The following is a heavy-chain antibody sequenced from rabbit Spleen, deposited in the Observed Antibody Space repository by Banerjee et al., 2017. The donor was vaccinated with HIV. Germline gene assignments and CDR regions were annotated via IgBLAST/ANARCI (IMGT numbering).Heavy chain of an antibody. V-gene: IGHV1S45*01. CDR3: ARDSSSSFSSYGMDL. CDR2: IDAGSSGFT. D-gene: IGHD1-1*01. Sequence: QEQLVESGGDLVKPGASLTLTCTASGFSFSSSYYMCWVRQAPGKGLEWIACIDAGSSGFTYHARWAKCRFTISKTSSTTVTLQATSLTAADTATYFCARDSSSSFSSYGMDLWGQGTLVPVS. J-gene: IGHJ6*01. CDR1: GFSFSSSYY.